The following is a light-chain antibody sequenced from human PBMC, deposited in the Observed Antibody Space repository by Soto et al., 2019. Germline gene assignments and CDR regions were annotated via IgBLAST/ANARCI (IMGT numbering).Light chain of an antibody. CDR1: QSVSSN. V-gene: IGKV3-15*01. J-gene: IGKJ1*01. CDR3: QQYDNWPPWT. Sequence: EIVMTQSPATLSVSLGERATLSCRASQSVSSNLAWYQQKPGQAPRLLIYAASTRATGIPARFSGSGSGTEFTLTISSLQSEDFAFYYCQQYDNWPPWTFGRGTKVDIK. CDR2: AAS.